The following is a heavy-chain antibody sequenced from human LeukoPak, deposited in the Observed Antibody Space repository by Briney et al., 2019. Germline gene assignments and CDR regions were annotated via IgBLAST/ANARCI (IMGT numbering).Heavy chain of an antibody. J-gene: IGHJ4*02. V-gene: IGHV3-23*01. CDR1: GFTFSSYA. CDR2: ISGGGGVT. Sequence: GGSLRLSCAASGFTFSSYAMSWVRQAPGKGLEWVSSISGGGGVTYYADSVKGRFTISRDNSKNTLHLQMNSLRAEDAAVYYCAKDPRVATIEIFDYWGQGTLVTVSS. D-gene: IGHD5-12*01. CDR3: AKDPRVATIEIFDY.